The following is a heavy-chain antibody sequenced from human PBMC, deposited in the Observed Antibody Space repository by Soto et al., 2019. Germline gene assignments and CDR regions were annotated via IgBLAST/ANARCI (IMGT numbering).Heavy chain of an antibody. J-gene: IGHJ4*02. CDR3: ARLLGYSFGHQEFFDY. V-gene: IGHV5-51*01. Sequence: VESLKISCTASGYSFNTYWIAWVRQMPWKGLEWMGIIYPGDFDTRYSQSFQGHFTMSVDKSINTAYVQWNNLETSDTAMYYCARLLGYSFGHQEFFDYWGQGTPVTVSS. CDR2: IYPGDFDT. D-gene: IGHD5-18*01. CDR1: GYSFNTYW.